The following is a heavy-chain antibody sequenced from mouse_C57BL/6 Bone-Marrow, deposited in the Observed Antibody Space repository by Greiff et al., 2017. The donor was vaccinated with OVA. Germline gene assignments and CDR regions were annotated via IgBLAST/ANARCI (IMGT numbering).Heavy chain of an antibody. J-gene: IGHJ2*01. CDR1: GFNIKDDY. Sequence: VQLQQSGAELVRPGASVKLSCTASGFNIKDDYMHWVKQRPEQGLEWIGWIDPENGDTEYASKFQGKATITADTYPNTAYLHLSSLTSEDTAVYYCTSYGNFDYWGQGTTLTVSS. D-gene: IGHD2-1*01. CDR3: TSYGNFDY. CDR2: IDPENGDT. V-gene: IGHV14-4*01.